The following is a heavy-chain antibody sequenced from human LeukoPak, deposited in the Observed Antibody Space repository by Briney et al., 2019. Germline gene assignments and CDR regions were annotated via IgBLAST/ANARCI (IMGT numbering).Heavy chain of an antibody. CDR2: ISVYNGNT. CDR1: HYTFTSCG. Sequence: ASVKVSCKASHYTFTSCGISWVRQAPGQGLEWMGWISVYNGNTNYAQKFQGRVTMTTDTSTSTAYMELRSLRSDDTAVYYCATLSVVVLPAELNWGQGTLVTVSS. V-gene: IGHV1-18*01. D-gene: IGHD2-15*01. J-gene: IGHJ4*02. CDR3: ATLSVVVLPAELN.